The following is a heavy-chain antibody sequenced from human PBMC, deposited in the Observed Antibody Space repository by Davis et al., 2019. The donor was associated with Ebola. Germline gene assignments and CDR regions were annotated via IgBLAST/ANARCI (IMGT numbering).Heavy chain of an antibody. D-gene: IGHD3-10*01. Sequence: GGSLRLSCAASGFTFSSYGMHWVRQAPGKGLEWVAVISYDGSNKYYADSVKGRFTISRDNSKNTLYLQMNSLRAEDTAVYYCAKDDYGSGSPFDYWGQGTLVTVSS. CDR3: AKDDYGSGSPFDY. V-gene: IGHV3-30*18. CDR2: ISYDGSNK. J-gene: IGHJ4*02. CDR1: GFTFSSYG.